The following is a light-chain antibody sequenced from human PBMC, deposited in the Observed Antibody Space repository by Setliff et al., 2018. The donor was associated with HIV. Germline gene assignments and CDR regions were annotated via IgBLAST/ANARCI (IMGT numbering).Light chain of an antibody. V-gene: IGLV2-14*03. Sequence: QFALTQPASVSGSPGQSITISCTGTSSDIAIYNFVSWYQHHPGKAPKLIIYDVSNRPSGVSNRFSGSKSGNTASLTISGLQAEDEADYYCSSYTSSSTLVFGTGTKVTVL. CDR2: DVS. CDR1: SSDIAIYNF. J-gene: IGLJ1*01. CDR3: SSYTSSSTLV.